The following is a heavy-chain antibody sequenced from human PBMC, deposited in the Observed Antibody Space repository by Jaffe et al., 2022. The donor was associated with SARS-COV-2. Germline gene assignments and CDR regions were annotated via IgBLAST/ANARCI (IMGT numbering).Heavy chain of an antibody. Sequence: EVQLVQSGPEVKKPGESLKISCKTSGYSFTKYWIGWVRQMPGKGLEWMGIIYPGDSDTRYSPSFQGRVTFSVDRSISTAYLQWSSLKASDTAMYYCARHDCNRDCSAGAYYSDYWGQGSLVTVSS. V-gene: IGHV5-51*01. J-gene: IGHJ4*02. CDR2: IYPGDSDT. CDR1: GYSFTKYW. CDR3: ARHDCNRDCSAGAYYSDY. D-gene: IGHD2-2*01.